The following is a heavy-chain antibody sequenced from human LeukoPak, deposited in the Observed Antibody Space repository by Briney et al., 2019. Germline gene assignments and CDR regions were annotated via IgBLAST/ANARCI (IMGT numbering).Heavy chain of an antibody. V-gene: IGHV3-30*02. CDR2: IRYDGRKE. CDR1: GFTFSSYG. CDR3: AKGSYYGFDDAFDI. J-gene: IGHJ3*02. D-gene: IGHD2/OR15-2a*01. Sequence: GGSLRLSCAASGFTFSSYGMHWVRQAPGKGLEWVAFIRYDGRKEYYADSVKGRFTVSRDNSKNTLYLQMNSLRGEDTAVYYCAKGSYYGFDDAFDIWGQGTMVTVSS.